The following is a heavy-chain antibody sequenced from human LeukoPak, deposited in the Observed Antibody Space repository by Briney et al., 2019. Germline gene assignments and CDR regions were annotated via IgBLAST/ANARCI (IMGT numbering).Heavy chain of an antibody. CDR1: GFTFSSSG. CDR3: ARDPGGSGYSFDS. Sequence: GGSLRLSCAASGFTFSSSGMHWVRQAPGKGLEWVALIWYDGSNKYYADSVKGRFTISRDNSKNTLYLQMISLRAEDTAIYYCARDPGGSGYSFDSWGQGTLVIVSS. V-gene: IGHV3-33*01. CDR2: IWYDGSNK. D-gene: IGHD6-19*01. J-gene: IGHJ4*02.